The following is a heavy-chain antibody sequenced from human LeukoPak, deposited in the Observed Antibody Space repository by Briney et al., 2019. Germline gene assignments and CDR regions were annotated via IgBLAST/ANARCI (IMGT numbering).Heavy chain of an antibody. CDR2: ISYDGSKK. CDR1: GFTFNSYG. CDR3: AELGITMIGGV. D-gene: IGHD3-10*02. V-gene: IGHV3-30*18. Sequence: GGSLRLSCAASGFTFNSYGMHWVRQAPGKGLEWVAVISYDGSKKYYADSVKGRFTISRDNAKNSLYLQMNSLRAEDTAVYYCAELGITMIGGVWGKGTTVTISS. J-gene: IGHJ6*04.